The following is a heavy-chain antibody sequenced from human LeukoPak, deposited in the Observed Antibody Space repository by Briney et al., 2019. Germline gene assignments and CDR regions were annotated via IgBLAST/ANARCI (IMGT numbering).Heavy chain of an antibody. CDR3: ARKDPLSKYHLHDY. V-gene: IGHV1-18*01. D-gene: IGHD2-15*01. CDR1: GYTFTSYG. CDR2: ISAYNGNT. J-gene: IGHJ4*02. Sequence: ASVKVSCKASGYTFTSYGISWVRQDPGQGLEWMGWISAYNGNTNYAQKLQGRVTMTTDTSTSTAYMELRSLRSDDTAVYHCARKDPLSKYHLHDYWGQGTLVTVSS.